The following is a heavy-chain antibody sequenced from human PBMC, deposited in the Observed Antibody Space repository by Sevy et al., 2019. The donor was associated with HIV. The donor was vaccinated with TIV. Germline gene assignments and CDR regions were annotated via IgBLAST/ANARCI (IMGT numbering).Heavy chain of an antibody. V-gene: IGHV3-23*01. Sequence: GGSLRLSCAASGFTFSKYSMSWVRQPPGKGLEWVSTLSFGCGEINYADSVKGRFTISRDNPKSSMYLQMNNLRPEDTGVYYCAREGCTKPHDYWGQGTLVTVSS. D-gene: IGHD2-8*01. CDR2: LSFGCGEI. CDR1: GFTFSKYS. CDR3: AREGCTKPHDY. J-gene: IGHJ4*02.